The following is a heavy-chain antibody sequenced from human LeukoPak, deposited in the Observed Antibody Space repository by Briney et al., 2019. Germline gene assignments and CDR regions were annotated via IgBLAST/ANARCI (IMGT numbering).Heavy chain of an antibody. V-gene: IGHV3-53*01. CDR3: ARAPQGITQPFDY. J-gene: IGHJ4*02. CDR1: GFTFSSYA. D-gene: IGHD1-14*01. Sequence: AGGSLRLSCAASGFTFSSYAMSWVRQAPGKGLEWVSVIYSGGSTYYADSVKGRFTISRDNSKNTLYLQMNSLRAEDTAVYYCARAPQGITQPFDYWGQGTLVTVSS. CDR2: IYSGGST.